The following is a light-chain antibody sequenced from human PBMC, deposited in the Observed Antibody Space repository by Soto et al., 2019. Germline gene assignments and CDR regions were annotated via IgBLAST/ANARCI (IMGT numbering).Light chain of an antibody. V-gene: IGKV3-20*01. CDR1: QSVRSY. Sequence: EIVLTQSPGTLSLSPGERATLSCRVSQSVRSYLGWYQQRAGQAPRLLIHGASSRATGIPDRFSSSGSGTDFTLTISRLEPEDFAVYYCQQYGSSPPTFGQGTRLEIK. CDR3: QQYGSSPPT. J-gene: IGKJ5*01. CDR2: GAS.